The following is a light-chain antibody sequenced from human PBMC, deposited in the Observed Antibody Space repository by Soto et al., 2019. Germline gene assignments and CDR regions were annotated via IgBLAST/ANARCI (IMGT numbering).Light chain of an antibody. Sequence: EVVLTQFPGTLSLSPGDRATLSCGASQSVTSKLAWYQQKPGQAPRLLISGASNRATGIPDRFSGGGSGTDFTLTISRLEPDDFALYFCQQYGGSPITFGLGTRLEI. V-gene: IGKV3-20*01. CDR3: QQYGGSPIT. CDR1: QSVTSK. CDR2: GAS. J-gene: IGKJ5*01.